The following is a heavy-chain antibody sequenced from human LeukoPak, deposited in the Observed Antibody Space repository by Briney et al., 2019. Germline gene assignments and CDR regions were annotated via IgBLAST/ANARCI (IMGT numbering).Heavy chain of an antibody. CDR1: GYTFTSYY. V-gene: IGHV1-46*01. J-gene: IGHJ5*02. CDR3: ARETAGATEGRWFDP. Sequence: ASVKVSCKASGYTFTSYYMHWVRQAPGQGLEWMGIINPSGGSTSYAQKFQGRVTMTRDTSTSTVYMELSSLRSEDTAVYYCARETAGATEGRWFDPWGQGTLVTVSS. D-gene: IGHD1-26*01. CDR2: INPSGGST.